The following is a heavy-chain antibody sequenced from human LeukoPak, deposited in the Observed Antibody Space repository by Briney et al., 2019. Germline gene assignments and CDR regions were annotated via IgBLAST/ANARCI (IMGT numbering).Heavy chain of an antibody. V-gene: IGHV3-48*04. J-gene: IGHJ4*02. D-gene: IGHD3-3*01. CDR2: LSSSGSAF. Sequence: GGSLRLSCAASGFTFSTYGMHWVRQAPGKGLEWIAYLSSSGSAFSYADSVKGRFTIARDNAKNSVYLEMNSLRADDTAVYYCARSARLMKGVVEVTALDDWGQGTLVTVSS. CDR1: GFTFSTYG. CDR3: ARSARLMKGVVEVTALDD.